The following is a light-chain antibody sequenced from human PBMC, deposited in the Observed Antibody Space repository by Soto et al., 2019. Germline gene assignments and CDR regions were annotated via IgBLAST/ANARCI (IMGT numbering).Light chain of an antibody. CDR2: AVR. J-gene: IGLJ1*01. Sequence: QSVLTQPASVSGSPGQSITISCTGTNSDIGSYNYVSWYQQHPGKAPKLIIYAVRDRPSGVSSRFPGSKSGNTASLTISGLQAEDEADYYCTSYTTSGTLFGTGTKVTVL. CDR1: NSDIGSYNY. CDR3: TSYTTSGTL. V-gene: IGLV2-14*01.